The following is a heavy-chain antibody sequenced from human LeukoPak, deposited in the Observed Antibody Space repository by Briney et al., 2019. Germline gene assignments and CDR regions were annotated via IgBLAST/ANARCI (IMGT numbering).Heavy chain of an antibody. CDR3: ATGYDSSGYPPDDY. J-gene: IGHJ4*02. Sequence: ASVKVSCKASGGTFSSYAISWVRQAPGQGLEWMGRIIPILGIANYAQKFQGRVTITADKSTSTAYMELSSLRSEDTAVYYCATGYDSSGYPPDDYWGQGTLVTVSS. CDR1: GGTFSSYA. D-gene: IGHD3-22*01. CDR2: IIPILGIA. V-gene: IGHV1-69*04.